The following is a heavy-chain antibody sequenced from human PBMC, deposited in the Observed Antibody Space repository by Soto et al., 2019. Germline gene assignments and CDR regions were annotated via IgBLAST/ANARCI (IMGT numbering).Heavy chain of an antibody. Sequence: GGSLRLSCAASGFTFSNAWMSWVRQAPGKGLEWVGRIKSKTDGETTDYAAPVKGRFTISRDDSKNTLYLQMNSLKTEDTAVYYCTTDKPGRVNIVATTGQFDYWGQGTLVTVSS. CDR3: TTDKPGRVNIVATTGQFDY. D-gene: IGHD5-12*01. CDR1: GFTFSNAW. J-gene: IGHJ4*02. V-gene: IGHV3-15*01. CDR2: IKSKTDGETT.